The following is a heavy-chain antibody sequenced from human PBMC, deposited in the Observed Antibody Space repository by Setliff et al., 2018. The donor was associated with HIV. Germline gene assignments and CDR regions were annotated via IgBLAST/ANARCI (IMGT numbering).Heavy chain of an antibody. Sequence: ASVKVSCKASGYSFTAYYIPFVRQAPGQRLEWMGWINAANANTKYSQEFQGRVTITRDTSASTAYMELSSLTSADMAVYYCTRGATDYNFWTASPPIDYWGQGTLVTVSS. V-gene: IGHV1-3*03. CDR2: INAANANT. D-gene: IGHD3-3*01. J-gene: IGHJ4*02. CDR1: GYSFTAYY. CDR3: TRGATDYNFWTASPPIDY.